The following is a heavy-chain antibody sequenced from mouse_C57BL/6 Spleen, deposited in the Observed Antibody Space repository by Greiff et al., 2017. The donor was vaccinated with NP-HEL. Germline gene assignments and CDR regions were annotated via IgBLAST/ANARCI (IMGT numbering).Heavy chain of an antibody. V-gene: IGHV1-80*01. CDR2: IYPGDGDT. Sequence: QVQLKQSGAELVKPGASVKISCKASGYAFSSYWMNWVKQRPGKGLEWIGQIYPGDGDTNYNGKFKGKATLTADKSSSTAYMQLSSLTSEDSAVYFCARKGFYYDYDGPYYYAMDYWGQGTSVTVSS. J-gene: IGHJ4*01. CDR3: ARKGFYYDYDGPYYYAMDY. D-gene: IGHD2-4*01. CDR1: GYAFSSYW.